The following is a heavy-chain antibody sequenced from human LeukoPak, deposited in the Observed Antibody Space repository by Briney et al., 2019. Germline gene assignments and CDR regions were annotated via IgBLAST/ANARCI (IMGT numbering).Heavy chain of an antibody. CDR2: ISSRGTTK. Sequence: PGGSLRLSCEVSGFTFSSSRMSWVRQAPGKGLEWVSYISSRGTTKHYADSVKGRFTISRDNAKNALYLQMNSLRVEDTAVYYCANFEPGYTSSWYAEFWGQGTLVTVSS. V-gene: IGHV3-48*01. CDR3: ANFEPGYTSSWYAEF. CDR1: GFTFSSSR. J-gene: IGHJ4*02. D-gene: IGHD6-13*01.